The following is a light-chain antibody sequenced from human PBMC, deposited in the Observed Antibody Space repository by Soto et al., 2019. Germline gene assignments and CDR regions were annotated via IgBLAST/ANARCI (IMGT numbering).Light chain of an antibody. CDR3: PKYDSLALT. J-gene: IGKJ1*01. V-gene: IGKV3-20*01. Sequence: EIVLTQSPRTLNSSPEQRATLSFTARPSGTSLGWYEQKPGQAPRLLMYAVSIRAAGISDRDSGSGSGTNFTLTITRPEPYDSAMYYGPKYDSLALTFGRGTMVEIK. CDR2: AVS. CDR1: PSGTS.